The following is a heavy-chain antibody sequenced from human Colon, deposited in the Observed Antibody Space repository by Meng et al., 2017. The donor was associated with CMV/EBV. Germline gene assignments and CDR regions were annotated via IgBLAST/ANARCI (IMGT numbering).Heavy chain of an antibody. CDR1: GGTFSSYV. CDR3: ARNRLECGGDCYFADS. Sequence: SCKTSGGTFSSYVFNWVRQAPGQGLEWLSVIYDTGTRYYADSVKGRFTVSRDESKNTVFLQMNNLRVEDTAVYYCARNRLECGGDCYFADSWGQGTLVTVSS. J-gene: IGHJ5*02. CDR2: IYDTGTR. D-gene: IGHD2-21*02. V-gene: IGHV3-53*01.